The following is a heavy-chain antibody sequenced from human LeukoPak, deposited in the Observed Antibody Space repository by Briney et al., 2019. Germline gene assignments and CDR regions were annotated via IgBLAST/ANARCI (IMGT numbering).Heavy chain of an antibody. CDR1: GGSISSSSYY. CDR3: ARQLREVGSGWLGDY. J-gene: IGHJ4*02. CDR2: IYYSGST. V-gene: IGHV4-39*01. Sequence: SETLSLTCTVSGGSISSSSYYWGWIRQPPGKGLEWIGSIYYSGSTYYNPSLKSRVTISVDTSKNQFSLKLSSVTAADTAVYYCARQLREVGSGWLGDYWGQGTLVTVSS. D-gene: IGHD6-19*01.